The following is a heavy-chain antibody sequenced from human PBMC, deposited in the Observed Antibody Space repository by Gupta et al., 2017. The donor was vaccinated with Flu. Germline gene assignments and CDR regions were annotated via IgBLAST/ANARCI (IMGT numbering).Heavy chain of an antibody. CDR1: GFTFSSYD. CDR2: ISIIVYT. CDR3: ARAHWDN. V-gene: IGHV3-48*03. J-gene: IGHJ4*02. Sequence: EGQLVESGGGLVQPGGSRRLYCAASGFTFSSYDLGWVRQAPGRGLEWVSFISIIVYTYYGDPVRGRFTISTDNAKNSPYPQMSGLRDEDAAVYYCARAHWDNCGQVSLVTIPS.